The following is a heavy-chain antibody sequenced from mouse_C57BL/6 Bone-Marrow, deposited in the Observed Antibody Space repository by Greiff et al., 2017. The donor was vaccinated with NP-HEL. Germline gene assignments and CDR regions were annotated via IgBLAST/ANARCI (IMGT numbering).Heavy chain of an antibody. CDR3: ARGGLYSPGAY. J-gene: IGHJ3*01. CDR2: IYPRDGST. V-gene: IGHV1-85*01. CDR1: GYTFTSYD. Sequence: QVQLQQSGPELVKPGASVKLSCKASGYTFTSYDITWVKQRPGQGLEWIGWIYPRDGSTKYNEKFKGKATLTVDTSSSTAYMELHSLTSEDSAVYFCARGGLYSPGAYWGQGTLVTVSA. D-gene: IGHD2-1*01.